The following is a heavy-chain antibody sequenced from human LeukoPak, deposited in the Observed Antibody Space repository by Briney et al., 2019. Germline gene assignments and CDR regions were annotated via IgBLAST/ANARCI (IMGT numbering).Heavy chain of an antibody. Sequence: PSETLSLTCTVYSASISSGSYYWGWIRQPAGKGLEWIGRIYTSGSTNYNPSLKSRVTISVDTSKNQFSLKLSSVTAADTAVYYCARDLGYYYDSSGYVNWFDPWGQGTLVTVSS. D-gene: IGHD3-22*01. V-gene: IGHV4-61*02. CDR3: ARDLGYYYDSSGYVNWFDP. CDR1: SASISSGSYY. J-gene: IGHJ5*02. CDR2: IYTSGST.